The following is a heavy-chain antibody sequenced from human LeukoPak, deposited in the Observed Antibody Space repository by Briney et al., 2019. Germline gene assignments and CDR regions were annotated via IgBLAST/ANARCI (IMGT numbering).Heavy chain of an antibody. J-gene: IGHJ4*02. D-gene: IGHD2-15*01. CDR1: GFSFSDSS. V-gene: IGHV3-7*01. Sequence: GGSLRLSCAASGFSFSDSSMSWVRQAPGKGLEWVASIREDGSEKYYVESVKGRFIISRDNAKNSLYLQMNSLRAEDTALYYCARVREDKSVYRWVDYWGQGTLATVSS. CDR3: ARVREDKSVYRWVDY. CDR2: IREDGSEK.